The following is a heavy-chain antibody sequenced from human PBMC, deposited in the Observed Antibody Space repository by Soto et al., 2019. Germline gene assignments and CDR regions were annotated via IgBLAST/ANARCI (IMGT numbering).Heavy chain of an antibody. CDR1: GYTFTSYD. CDR2: MNPNSGNT. J-gene: IGHJ3*02. CDR3: ARTGLKGENAFDI. Sequence: ASVKVSCKASGYTFTSYDINWVRQATGQGLEWMGRMNPNSGNTRYAQKFQGRVTMTRNTSISTAYMELSSLRSEDTALYYCARTGLKGENAFDIWGQGTMVTVSS. D-gene: IGHD3-10*01. V-gene: IGHV1-8*01.